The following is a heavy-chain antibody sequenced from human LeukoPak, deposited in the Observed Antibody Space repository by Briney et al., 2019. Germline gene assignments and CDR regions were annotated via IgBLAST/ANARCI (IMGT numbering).Heavy chain of an antibody. Sequence: PGGALRLSCAASVCTFSNYIMNGVGQAPGKGRDGVASINSSSSYIYYAVSVKGRFTISRDKAKNSLYLQMNSLRAEDTAVYYCAREGGCSSTSCYTVCWGQGTLVTVSS. CDR3: AREGGCSSTSCYTVC. J-gene: IGHJ4*02. CDR1: VCTFSNYI. CDR2: INSSSSYI. D-gene: IGHD2-2*02. V-gene: IGHV3-21*01.